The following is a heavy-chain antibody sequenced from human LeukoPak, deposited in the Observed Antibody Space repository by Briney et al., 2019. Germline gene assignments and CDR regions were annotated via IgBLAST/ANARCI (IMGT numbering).Heavy chain of an antibody. CDR3: ARGGWLDDY. J-gene: IGHJ4*02. V-gene: IGHV5-10-1*01. CDR2: VDPRDSNT. CDR1: GYSFTSYW. D-gene: IGHD6-19*01. Sequence: GESLKISCKGSGYSFTSYWISWVRQMPGKSLEWMGRVDPRDSNTKYSPAFQGHVTFSADKSISTVFLQWSSLEASDTAIYYCARGGWLDDYWGQGTLVTVSS.